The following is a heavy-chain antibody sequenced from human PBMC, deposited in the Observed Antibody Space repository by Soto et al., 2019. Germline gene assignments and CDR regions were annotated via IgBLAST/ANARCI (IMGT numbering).Heavy chain of an antibody. J-gene: IGHJ6*02. D-gene: IGHD3-22*01. Sequence: GGSLRLSCAASGFTFSSYAMHWVRQAPGKGLEWVAVISYDGSNKYYADSVKGRFTISRDNSKNTLYLQMNSLRAEDTAVYYCASSIVVPIYYYYGMDVWGQGTTVTVSS. CDR2: ISYDGSNK. V-gene: IGHV3-30-3*01. CDR3: ASSIVVPIYYYYGMDV. CDR1: GFTFSSYA.